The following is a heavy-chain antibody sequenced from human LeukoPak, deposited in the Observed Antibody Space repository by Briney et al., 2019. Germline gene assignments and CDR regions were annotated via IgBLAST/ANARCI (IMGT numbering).Heavy chain of an antibody. Sequence: GGSQRLSCAPSGFTFSSYAMHWVRQAPGKGLEWVAVISYDGSNKFYAGSVKGRFTISRDISQNTLYLQMNSLEAEDTAVYYCARGPDYGIYTHYFDFWGQGTLVTVSS. D-gene: IGHD4-17*01. J-gene: IGHJ4*02. V-gene: IGHV3-30*04. CDR2: ISYDGSNK. CDR1: GFTFSSYA. CDR3: ARGPDYGIYTHYFDF.